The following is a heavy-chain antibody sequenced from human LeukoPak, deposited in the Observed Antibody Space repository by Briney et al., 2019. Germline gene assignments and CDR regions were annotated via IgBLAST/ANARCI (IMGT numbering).Heavy chain of an antibody. CDR2: IKPDGSDK. V-gene: IGHV3-7*03. CDR1: GFTFTNYW. Sequence: GGSLRLSCAASGFTFTNYWMTWVRQAPGKGLEWVANIKPDGSDKNYVDSVKGRFTISRDNAKNSLYLQMNSLRAEDTAMYYCARRAGGSSNMDVWGEGTTVTVSS. D-gene: IGHD6-13*01. CDR3: ARRAGGSSNMDV. J-gene: IGHJ6*04.